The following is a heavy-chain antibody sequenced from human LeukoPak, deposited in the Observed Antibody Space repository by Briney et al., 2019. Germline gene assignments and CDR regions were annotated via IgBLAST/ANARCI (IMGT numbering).Heavy chain of an antibody. CDR1: GFTFSSYG. Sequence: GGSLRLSCAASGFTFSSYGMHWVRQAPGKGLELVAVIWYDGSNKYYADSVKGRFTISRDNSKNTLYLQMNSLRAEDTAVYYCARDKGKVAAQGVFDYWGQGTLVTVSS. D-gene: IGHD5-12*01. CDR3: ARDKGKVAAQGVFDY. J-gene: IGHJ4*02. CDR2: IWYDGSNK. V-gene: IGHV3-33*01.